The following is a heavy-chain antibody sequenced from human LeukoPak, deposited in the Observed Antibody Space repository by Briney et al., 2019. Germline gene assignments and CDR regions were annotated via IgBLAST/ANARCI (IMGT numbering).Heavy chain of an antibody. CDR3: ARQGFTGAWSYWLDY. CDR1: AGSISTYY. D-gene: IGHD6-19*01. CDR2: VDYTGST. J-gene: IGHJ4*02. V-gene: IGHV4-59*08. Sequence: NPSETLSLTCTVSAGSISTYYWSWIRQSPGKGQEWIGYVDYTGSTIYNPSVKSRVTISVDRSRNQFFLRLKSVTAADTAVYYCARQGFTGAWSYWLDYWGQGILVTVS.